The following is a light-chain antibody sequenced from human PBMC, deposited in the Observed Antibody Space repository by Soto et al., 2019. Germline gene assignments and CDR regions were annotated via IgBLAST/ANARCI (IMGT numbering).Light chain of an antibody. CDR1: SSDVGGYNY. V-gene: IGLV2-14*01. CDR2: EVS. J-gene: IGLJ1*01. Sequence: QSALTQPASVSGSPGQSITISCTGTSSDVGGYNYVSWYQQHPGKAPKLMIYEVSNRPSGVSNRFSGSKSGNTASLTISGLQAEDEADYSCSSYTSSTLYVFGPGTKVTAL. CDR3: SSYTSSTLYV.